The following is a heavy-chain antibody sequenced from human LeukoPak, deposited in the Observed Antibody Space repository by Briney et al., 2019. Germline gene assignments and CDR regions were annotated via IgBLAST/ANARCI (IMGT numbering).Heavy chain of an antibody. Sequence: PGGPLRLSCAASGFTFSTYAMSWVRQAPGKGLEWVSGISYSGGSTYYADSVKGRFTISRDNSKNTLYLQMNSLRAEDTAVYYCAKDPLVLGGSPKPWAFDIWGQGTMVTVSS. CDR2: ISYSGGST. V-gene: IGHV3-23*01. CDR1: GFTFSTYA. D-gene: IGHD1-26*01. J-gene: IGHJ3*02. CDR3: AKDPLVLGGSPKPWAFDI.